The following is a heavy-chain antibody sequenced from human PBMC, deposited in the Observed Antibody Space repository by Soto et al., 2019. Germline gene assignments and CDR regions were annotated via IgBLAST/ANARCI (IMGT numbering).Heavy chain of an antibody. D-gene: IGHD3-16*01. CDR1: GYTFTGHY. CDR2: INPNSGGT. Sequence: ASVKVSCKASGYTFTGHYMHCVRQAPGQGLEWMGWINPNSGGTNYAQKFQGRVTMSRDTSISTACMELSRLRSDDTAVYYCAREGEFYYGMDVWGQGTTVTVSS. V-gene: IGHV1-2*02. CDR3: AREGEFYYGMDV. J-gene: IGHJ6*02.